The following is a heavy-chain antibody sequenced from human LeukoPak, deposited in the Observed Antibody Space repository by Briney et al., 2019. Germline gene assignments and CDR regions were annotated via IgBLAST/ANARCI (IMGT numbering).Heavy chain of an antibody. V-gene: IGHV4-39*01. Sequence: PSETLSLTCTVSGGSISSSSYYWGWIRQPPGKGLEWIGSIYYSGTTYYNPSLKSRVTISVDTSKNQFSLKLSSVTAADTAVYYCARLGIEYSSSSPYLFDYWGQGTLVTVSS. CDR1: GGSISSSSYY. CDR3: ARLGIEYSSSSPYLFDY. D-gene: IGHD6-6*01. CDR2: IYYSGTT. J-gene: IGHJ4*02.